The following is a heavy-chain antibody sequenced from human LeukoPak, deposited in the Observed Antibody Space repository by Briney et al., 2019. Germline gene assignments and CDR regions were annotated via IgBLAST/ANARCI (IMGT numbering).Heavy chain of an antibody. J-gene: IGHJ4*02. V-gene: IGHV1-69*13. CDR3: TRRNLYTKYGEDFDF. Sequence: SVKVSCKTSGGTFNNYAISWVRQAPGQGLEWMGGIIPVFGTANYAQKFRGRATITADESANTAYMELSSLRSGDTAVYYCTRRNLYTKYGEDFDFWDQGTLVIVTS. CDR2: IIPVFGTA. D-gene: IGHD4-17*01. CDR1: GGTFNNYA.